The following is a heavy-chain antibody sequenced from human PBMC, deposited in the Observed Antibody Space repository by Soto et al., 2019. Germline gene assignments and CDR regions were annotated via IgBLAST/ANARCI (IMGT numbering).Heavy chain of an antibody. CDR2: ISAYNGNT. D-gene: IGHD2-2*01. CDR1: GYTFTSYG. CDR3: ARAKGIVLVPAARVLKGDWFDP. V-gene: IGHV1-18*01. Sequence: QVQLVQSGAEVKKPGASVKVSCKASGYTFTSYGISWVRQAPGQGLEWMGWISAYNGNTNNEQKCQGRVTKTTDTSTSXXYXEXXSLRSDESAEYYCARAKGIVLVPAARVLKGDWFDPWGQGALVTVSS. J-gene: IGHJ5*02.